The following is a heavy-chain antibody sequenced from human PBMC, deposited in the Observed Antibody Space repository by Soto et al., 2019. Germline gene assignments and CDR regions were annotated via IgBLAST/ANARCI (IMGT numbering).Heavy chain of an antibody. D-gene: IGHD2-2*01. Sequence: SETLSLTCAVYGGSFSGYYWSWIRQPPGKGLEWIGEINHSGSTNYNPSLKSRVTISVDTSKNQFSLKLSSVTAADTAVYYCARSRRRQAAASGYYYYYGMDVWGQGTTVTVSS. J-gene: IGHJ6*02. CDR2: INHSGST. CDR1: GGSFSGYY. CDR3: ARSRRRQAAASGYYYYYGMDV. V-gene: IGHV4-34*01.